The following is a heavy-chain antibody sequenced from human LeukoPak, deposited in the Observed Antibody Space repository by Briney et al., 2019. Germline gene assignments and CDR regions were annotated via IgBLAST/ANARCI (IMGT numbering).Heavy chain of an antibody. D-gene: IGHD6-19*01. J-gene: IGHJ4*02. CDR2: IRSKANSYAT. CDR1: GFTFSGSA. V-gene: IGHV3-73*01. CDR3: TSHQWLVRGSDY. Sequence: GGSLRLSCAASGFTFSGSAMHGVRQASGKGLEWVGRIRSKANSYATAYAASVKGRFTTSRDDSKNTAYLQMNSLKTEDTAVYYCTSHQWLVRGSDYWGQGTLVTVSS.